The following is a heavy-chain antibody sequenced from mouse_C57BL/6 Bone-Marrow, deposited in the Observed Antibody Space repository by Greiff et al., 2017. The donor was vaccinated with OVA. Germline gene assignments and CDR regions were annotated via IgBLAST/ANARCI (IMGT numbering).Heavy chain of an antibody. CDR3: ARHYDYEGNWFAY. V-gene: IGHV5-12*01. CDR2: ISNGGGST. D-gene: IGHD2-4*01. Sequence: EVKLMESGGGLVQPGGSLKLSCAASGFTFSDYYMYWVRQTPEKRLEWVAYISNGGGSTYYPDTVKGRFTISRDNAKNTLYLQMSRLKSEDTAMYYCARHYDYEGNWFAYWGQGTLVTVSA. CDR1: GFTFSDYY. J-gene: IGHJ3*01.